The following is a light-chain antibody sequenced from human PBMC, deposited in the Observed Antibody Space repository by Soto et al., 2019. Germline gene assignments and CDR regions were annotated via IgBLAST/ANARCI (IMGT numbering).Light chain of an antibody. J-gene: IGKJ5*01. CDR1: QSISTW. CDR3: QQYNVFPIT. CDR2: KAS. Sequence: DIQMTQSPSTLSASVGDRVTITCRASQSISTWLAWYQQKPGRAPKLLIYKASSLESVVPSMFSGGGSVTDFTLTISSLLPDDFATYYCQQYNVFPITFGQGTRLE. V-gene: IGKV1-5*03.